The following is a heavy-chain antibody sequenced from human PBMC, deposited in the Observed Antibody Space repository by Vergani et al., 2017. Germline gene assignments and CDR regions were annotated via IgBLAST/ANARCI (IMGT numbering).Heavy chain of an antibody. J-gene: IGHJ4*02. CDR3: ARDPTTVTTGDY. V-gene: IGHV1-69*08. D-gene: IGHD4-11*01. Sequence: QVQLVQSGAEVKKPGSSVKVSCKASGGTFSSYTISWVRQAPGQGLEWMGRIIPILGIANYAQKFQGRVTITADKSTSTAYMELSSLRSEDTAVYYCARDPTTVTTGDYWGQGILVTVSS. CDR1: GGTFSSYT. CDR2: IIPILGIA.